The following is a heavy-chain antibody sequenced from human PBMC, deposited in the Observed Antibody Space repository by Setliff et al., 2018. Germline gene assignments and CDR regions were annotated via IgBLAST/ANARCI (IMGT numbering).Heavy chain of an antibody. CDR1: GGSLNSGSYY. V-gene: IGHV4-61*02. D-gene: IGHD1-26*01. J-gene: IGHJ5*02. CDR2: LHTSGST. CDR3: ARDNTILGATDH. Sequence: TLSLTCAVSGGSLNSGSYYWCWIRQSTERGLEWLGRLHTSGSTTYNPALNSRVTISVDTSTNQFSLRLTSLTAADTAVYFCARDNTILGATDHWGQGTLVTVSS.